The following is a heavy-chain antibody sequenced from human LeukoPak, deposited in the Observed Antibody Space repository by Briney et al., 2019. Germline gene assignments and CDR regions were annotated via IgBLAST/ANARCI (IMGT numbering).Heavy chain of an antibody. D-gene: IGHD1-26*01. CDR3: ARDPRSPAQKSGTFDI. CDR2: IRSTGSIT. Sequence: GSPRLSCAASGFTFSSYWMHWVRQAPGKGLEWLSFIRSTGSITRYADSVKGRFTISRDNAKNSLYLQLNSLRAEDTAVYYCARDPRSPAQKSGTFDIWGQGTLVTVSS. J-gene: IGHJ3*02. CDR1: GFTFSSYW. V-gene: IGHV3-74*01.